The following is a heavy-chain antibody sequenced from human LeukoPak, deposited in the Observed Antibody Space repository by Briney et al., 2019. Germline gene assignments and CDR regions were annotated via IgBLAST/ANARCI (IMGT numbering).Heavy chain of an antibody. CDR3: AKDRSCTSSSCPIDY. J-gene: IGHJ4*02. CDR1: GYSFDEYA. V-gene: IGHV3-9*01. CDR2: INWKSDKI. D-gene: IGHD2-2*01. Sequence: GGSLRLSCVGSGYSFDEYAMHWVRQAPGKGLEWVSGINWKSDKIGYADSVKGRFTISRDNSRNSLYLQMNSLRVEDTALYYCAKDRSCTSSSCPIDYWGQGTMVTVSS.